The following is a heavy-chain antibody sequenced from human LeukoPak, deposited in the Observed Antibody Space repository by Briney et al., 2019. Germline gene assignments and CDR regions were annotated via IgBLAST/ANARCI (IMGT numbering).Heavy chain of an antibody. Sequence: GRSLRLSCAASGFTFSSYAMHWVGQAPGKGLEWVAVISYDGSNKYYADSVKGRFTISRDNSKNTLYLQMNSLRAEDTAVYYCAMGGYSSSSFRFDYWGQGTLVTVSS. CDR1: GFTFSSYA. J-gene: IGHJ4*02. CDR3: AMGGYSSSSFRFDY. CDR2: ISYDGSNK. D-gene: IGHD6-6*01. V-gene: IGHV3-30-3*01.